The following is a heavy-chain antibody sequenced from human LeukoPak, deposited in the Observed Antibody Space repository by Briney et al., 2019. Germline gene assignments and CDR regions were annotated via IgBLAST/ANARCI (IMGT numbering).Heavy chain of an antibody. V-gene: IGHV3-30-3*01. D-gene: IGHD3-3*01. J-gene: IGHJ6*03. CDR3: ARERPNYDFWSGYSSMDV. Sequence: GGSLRLSCAASGFTFSNYAVHWVRQAPGKGLEWVAFISYDGINKYYADSAKGRFTISRDNSKNTLYLHMNSLRVEDTAVYYCARERPNYDFWSGYSSMDVWGKGTTVTVSS. CDR2: ISYDGINK. CDR1: GFTFSNYA.